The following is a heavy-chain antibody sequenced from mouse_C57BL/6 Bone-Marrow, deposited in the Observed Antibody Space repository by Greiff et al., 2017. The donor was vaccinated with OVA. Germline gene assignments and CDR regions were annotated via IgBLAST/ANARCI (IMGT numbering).Heavy chain of an antibody. CDR3: TTRRAQAPAY. CDR2: IDPENGDT. D-gene: IGHD3-2*02. J-gene: IGHJ3*01. V-gene: IGHV14-4*01. CDR1: GFNIKDDY. Sequence: EVKLVESGAELVRPGASVKLSCTASGFNIKDDYMHWVKQRPEQGLEWIGWIDPENGDTEYASKFQGKATITADTSSNTAYLQLSSLTSEDTAVYYCTTRRAQAPAYWGQGTLVTVSA.